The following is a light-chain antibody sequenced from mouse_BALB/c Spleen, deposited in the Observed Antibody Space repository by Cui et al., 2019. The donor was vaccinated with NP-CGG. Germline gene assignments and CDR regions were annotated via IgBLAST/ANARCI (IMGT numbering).Light chain of an antibody. CDR1: TGAVTTSNS. CDR3: ALWYSNHWV. Sequence: HAVVTQESAFTTSPGETVTLTCRSSTGAVTTSNSANWVQEKPDHLFTGLIGGTLNRTPGVPARFSGSLIGDKAALTITGAQTEDEAIYFCALWYSNHWVFGGGTKLTVL. J-gene: IGLJ1*01. V-gene: IGLV1*01. CDR2: GTL.